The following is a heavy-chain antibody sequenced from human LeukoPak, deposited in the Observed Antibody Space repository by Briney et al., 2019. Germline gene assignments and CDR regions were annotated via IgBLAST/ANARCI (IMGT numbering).Heavy chain of an antibody. V-gene: IGHV4-59*01. CDR1: GGSISSYY. D-gene: IGHD5-12*01. CDR2: IYYSGST. J-gene: IGHJ4*02. CDR3: ARDLGFGSGYDLGY. Sequence: SETLSLTCTVSGGSISSYYWSWIRRPPGKGLEWIGYIYYSGSTNYNPSLKSRVTISVDTSKNQFSLKLSSVTAADTAVYYCARDLGFGSGYDLGYWGQGTLVTVSS.